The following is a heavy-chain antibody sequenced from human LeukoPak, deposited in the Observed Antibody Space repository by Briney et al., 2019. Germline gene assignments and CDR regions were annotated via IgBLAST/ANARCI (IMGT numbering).Heavy chain of an antibody. V-gene: IGHV3-30*03. CDR3: AIVVAEYYGMDV. Sequence: GGSLRLSCAASGFTFSSYGMHWVRQAPGKGLEWVAVISYDGSNKYYADSVKGRFTISRDNSKNTLYLQMNSLRAEDTAVYYCAIVVAEYYGMDVWSQGTTVTVSS. D-gene: IGHD3-10*01. CDR2: ISYDGSNK. CDR1: GFTFSSYG. J-gene: IGHJ6*02.